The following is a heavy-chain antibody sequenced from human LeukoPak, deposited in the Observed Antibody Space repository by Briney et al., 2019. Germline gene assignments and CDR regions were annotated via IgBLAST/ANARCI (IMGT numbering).Heavy chain of an antibody. J-gene: IGHJ6*03. Sequence: PGGSLRLSCAASRFTFSDYYMSWIRQAPGKGLEWVSYISSSGSTIYYADSVKGRFTISRDNAKNSLYLQMNSLRAEDTAVYYCARRALRYFDWSSGYYYYMDVWGKGTTVTVSS. CDR2: ISSSGSTI. D-gene: IGHD3-9*01. CDR1: RFTFSDYY. V-gene: IGHV3-11*01. CDR3: ARRALRYFDWSSGYYYYMDV.